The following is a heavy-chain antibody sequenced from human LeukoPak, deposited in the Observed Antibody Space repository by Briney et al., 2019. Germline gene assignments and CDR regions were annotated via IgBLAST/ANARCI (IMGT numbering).Heavy chain of an antibody. CDR3: ARPRRYSSGWYVWDY. CDR2: MNPNSGNT. CDR1: GYTFTSYD. D-gene: IGHD6-19*01. Sequence: ASVKVSCKASGYTFTSYDINWVRQATGQGLEWMGWMNPNSGNTGYAQKFQGRVIITRNTSISTAYMELSSLRSEDTAVYYCARPRRYSSGWYVWDYWGQGTLVTVSS. J-gene: IGHJ4*02. V-gene: IGHV1-8*01.